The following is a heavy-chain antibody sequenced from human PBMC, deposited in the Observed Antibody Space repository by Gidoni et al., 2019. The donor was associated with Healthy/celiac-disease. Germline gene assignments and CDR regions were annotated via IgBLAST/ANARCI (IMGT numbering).Heavy chain of an antibody. CDR3: ARWVGSSTSWYYFDY. CDR1: GYSFTSYW. J-gene: IGHJ4*02. Sequence: EVQLVQSGAEVNKPGEPLTISRKGSGYSFTSYWIGWVRQMPGKGLEWMGIIYPGDSDTRYSPSFQGQVPISADKSISTAYLQWSSLKASDTAMYYCARWVGSSTSWYYFDYWGQGTLVTVSS. D-gene: IGHD2-2*01. CDR2: IYPGDSDT. V-gene: IGHV5-51*01.